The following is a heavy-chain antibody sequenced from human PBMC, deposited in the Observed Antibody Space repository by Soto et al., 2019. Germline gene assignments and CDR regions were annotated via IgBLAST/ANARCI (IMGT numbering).Heavy chain of an antibody. CDR2: IHNDGSTT. D-gene: IGHD1-7*01. V-gene: IGHV3-74*01. Sequence: EVQLVESGGGLVQPGGSVRLSCAGSGFTFSSYWMHWVRQAPGKGLMWVSRIHNDGSTTRYADSVKGRFTISRDNAKNTLYLQMSSLRVEYTAVYYCARDNWNSYWGQGTLVTASS. J-gene: IGHJ4*01. CDR1: GFTFSSYW. CDR3: ARDNWNSY.